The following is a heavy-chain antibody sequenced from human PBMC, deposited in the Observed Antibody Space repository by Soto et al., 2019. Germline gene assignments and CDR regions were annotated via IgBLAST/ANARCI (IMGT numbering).Heavy chain of an antibody. CDR2: TYYRSRWHS. D-gene: IGHD2-15*01. J-gene: IGHJ6*02. Sequence: SQTLSLTCVGSGDTVSSNSVAWNWVRQSPSRGLEWLGRTYYRSRWHSDYAVSVRSRIDINADTSKNQASLQLNSVTPEDTAVYYCARSEEDSDYYYYGMDVWGQGTTVPVSS. CDR3: ARSEEDSDYYYYGMDV. CDR1: GDTVSSNSVA. V-gene: IGHV6-1*01.